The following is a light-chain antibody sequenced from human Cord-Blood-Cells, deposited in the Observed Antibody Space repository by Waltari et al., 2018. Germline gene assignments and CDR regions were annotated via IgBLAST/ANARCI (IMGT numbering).Light chain of an antibody. Sequence: SALTQPRSVSGSPGHSLTISCTGTGSDVGGSDYVPWYQQHPGKAPKLMIYDVSKRPSGVPDRFSGSKSGNTASLTISGLQAEDEADYYCCSYAGSYTHWVFGGGTKLTVL. CDR1: GSDVGGSDY. CDR3: CSYAGSYTHWV. J-gene: IGLJ3*02. CDR2: DVS. V-gene: IGLV2-11*01.